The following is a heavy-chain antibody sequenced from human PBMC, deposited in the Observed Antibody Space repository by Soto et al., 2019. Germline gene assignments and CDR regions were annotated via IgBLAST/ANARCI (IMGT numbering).Heavy chain of an antibody. Sequence: SETLSLTFTVSDGSIISGDYYWSWIRQPPGKGLEWIGYIYYSGSTYYNPSLKSRVTISVDTSKNQFSLKLSSVTAADTAVYYCARDRRPKMTTVTTDYYYGMDVWGQGTTVTVSS. CDR3: ARDRRPKMTTVTTDYYYGMDV. V-gene: IGHV4-30-4*01. CDR1: DGSIISGDYY. D-gene: IGHD4-17*01. J-gene: IGHJ6*02. CDR2: IYYSGST.